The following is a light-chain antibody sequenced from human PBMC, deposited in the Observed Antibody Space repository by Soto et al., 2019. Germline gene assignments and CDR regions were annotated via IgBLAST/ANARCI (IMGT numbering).Light chain of an antibody. V-gene: IGLV2-14*01. CDR1: NSDVGGYNH. CDR2: EVS. J-gene: IGLJ3*02. CDR3: SSYTSSSTLKV. Sequence: QSALTQPASVSGSPGQSITISCTGTNSDVGGYNHVSWYQHHPGKAPTLIIYEVSNRPSGVSNRFSGSKSGNTASLTISGLQAEDEADYYCSSYTSSSTLKVFGGGTKLTVL.